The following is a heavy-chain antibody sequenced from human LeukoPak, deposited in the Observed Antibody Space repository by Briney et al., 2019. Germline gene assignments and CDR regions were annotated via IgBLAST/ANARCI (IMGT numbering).Heavy chain of an antibody. CDR1: GFTFSTYG. CDR2: ITGSSTWT. CDR3: ARELVSLGTGYFDL. V-gene: IGHV3-23*01. J-gene: IGHJ2*01. Sequence: PGGSLRLSCEASGFTFSTYGMTWVRQAPGKGLEWVSGITGSSTWTYYADSVKGRFTISRDNSNNTLHLQMNSLRAEGTAIYYCARELVSLGTGYFDLWGRGTLVTVSS. D-gene: IGHD7-27*01.